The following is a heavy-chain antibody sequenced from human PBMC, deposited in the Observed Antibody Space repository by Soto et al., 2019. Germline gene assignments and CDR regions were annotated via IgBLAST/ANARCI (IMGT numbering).Heavy chain of an antibody. V-gene: IGHV1-18*01. J-gene: IGHJ4*02. CDR1: GYTFTSYG. CDR2: ISAYNGNT. D-gene: IGHD2-2*01. CDR3: ARDLFRYCSSTSCYAFDY. Sequence: EASVKVSCKASGYTFTSYGISWVRQAPGQGLEWMGWISAYNGNTNYAQKLQGRVTMTTDTSTSTAYMELRSLRSDDTAVYYCARDLFRYCSSTSCYAFDYWGQGTLVTVSS.